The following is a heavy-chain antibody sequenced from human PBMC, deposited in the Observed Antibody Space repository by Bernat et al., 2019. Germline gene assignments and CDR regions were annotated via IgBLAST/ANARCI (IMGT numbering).Heavy chain of an antibody. CDR3: AKDRGYCSGGSCYVYGMDV. J-gene: IGHJ6*02. V-gene: IGHV4-34*01. CDR2: INHSGST. Sequence: QVQLQQWGAGLLKPSETLSLTCAVYGGSFSGYYWSWIRQPPGKGLEWIGEINHSGSTNYNPSLKSRVTISVDTSKNQFSLKLSSVTAADTAVYYCAKDRGYCSGGSCYVYGMDVWGQGTTVTVSS. D-gene: IGHD2-15*01. CDR1: GGSFSGYY.